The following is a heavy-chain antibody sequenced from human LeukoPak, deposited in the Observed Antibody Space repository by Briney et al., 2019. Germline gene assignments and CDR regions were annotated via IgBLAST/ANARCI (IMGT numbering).Heavy chain of an antibody. CDR2: ISAYNGNT. D-gene: IGHD3-22*01. J-gene: IGHJ1*01. V-gene: IGHV1-18*01. Sequence: ASVKVSCKASGYTFTSYGISWVRQAPGQGLEWMGWISAYNGNTNYAQRLQGRVTMTTDTSTSTAYMELRSLRSDDTAVYYCARDERHYYYDSSGYPSGYFQHWGQGTLVTVSS. CDR3: ARDERHYYYDSSGYPSGYFQH. CDR1: GYTFTSYG.